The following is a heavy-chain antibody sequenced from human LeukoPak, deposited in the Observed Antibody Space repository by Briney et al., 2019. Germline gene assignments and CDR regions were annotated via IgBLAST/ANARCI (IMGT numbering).Heavy chain of an antibody. CDR2: IYYSGST. Sequence: PSETLSLTCTVSGGSISSSSYYWGWIRQPPGQGLEWIGSIYYSGSTYYNPSLKSRVTISVDMSRNQFSLKLSSVTAADTAVYYCGRLPDSRTEAVDIWGQGTVVTVSS. D-gene: IGHD3-22*01. CDR3: GRLPDSRTEAVDI. V-gene: IGHV4-39*07. CDR1: GGSISSSSYY. J-gene: IGHJ3*02.